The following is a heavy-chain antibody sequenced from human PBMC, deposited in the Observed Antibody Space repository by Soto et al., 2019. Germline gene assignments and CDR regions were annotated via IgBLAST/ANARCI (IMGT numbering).Heavy chain of an antibody. CDR2: IRYDGSNK. CDR3: VKDHLMNTVTTGGY. Sequence: QIQLVESGGGVVQPGRSLRLSCAASGFSFSNYGMHWVRQAPGKGLEWVALIRYDGSNKDYADSVKGRFTISRDNSKKTLFLQMNTLRPEDTAVYYCVKDHLMNTVTTGGYWGQGTLVTVSS. CDR1: GFSFSNYG. V-gene: IGHV3-33*06. D-gene: IGHD4-17*01. J-gene: IGHJ4*02.